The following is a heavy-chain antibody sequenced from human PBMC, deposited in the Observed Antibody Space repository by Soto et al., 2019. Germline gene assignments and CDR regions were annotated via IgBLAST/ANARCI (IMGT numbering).Heavy chain of an antibody. CDR2: IGIGSSTK. Sequence: GVLRLSFAASVFTVSSKYMNWFRQAPGKGLEWVSYIGIGSSTKYYADSVKGRFTISRDNAKNSLYLQMNSLRAEDTAVYYCARDQLYYNDISGRPLNAFDVWGQGTMVTVSS. CDR3: ARDQLYYNDISGRPLNAFDV. J-gene: IGHJ3*01. CDR1: VFTVSSKY. D-gene: IGHD3-22*01. V-gene: IGHV3-48*01.